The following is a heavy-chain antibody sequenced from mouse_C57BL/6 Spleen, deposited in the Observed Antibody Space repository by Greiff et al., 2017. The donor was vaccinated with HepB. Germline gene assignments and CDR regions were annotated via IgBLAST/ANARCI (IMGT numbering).Heavy chain of an antibody. Sequence: EVQLQQSGAELVRPGASVKLSCTASGFNIKDDYMHWVKQRPEQGLEWIGWIDPENGDTEYASKFQGKATITADTSSNTAYLQRSSLTSEDTAVYYGTLYYGNYAWFAYWGQGTLVTVSA. V-gene: IGHV14-4*01. J-gene: IGHJ3*01. CDR3: TLYYGNYAWFAY. CDR2: IDPENGDT. D-gene: IGHD2-1*01. CDR1: GFNIKDDY.